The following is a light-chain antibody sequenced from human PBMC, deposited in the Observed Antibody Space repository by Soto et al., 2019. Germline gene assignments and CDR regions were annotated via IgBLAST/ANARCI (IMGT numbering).Light chain of an antibody. CDR2: AAS. CDR1: QDIAIY. CDR3: QQLNKYPST. J-gene: IGKJ4*01. V-gene: IGKV1-9*01. Sequence: IQLTPSPSSLSASVGDRVTITCRASQDIAIYLAWYQQKPGEAPKLLIYAASTLYGGVSSRFSGSGSGTDFTLTISSLQPEDFATYYCQQLNKYPSTFGGGTKVDIK.